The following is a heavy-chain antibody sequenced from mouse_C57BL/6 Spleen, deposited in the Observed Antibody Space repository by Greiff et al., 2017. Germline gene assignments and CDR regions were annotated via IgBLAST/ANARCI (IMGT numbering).Heavy chain of an antibody. D-gene: IGHD1-2*01. CDR2: IIPSDSET. CDR3: ARGDLITTALAGGMDY. J-gene: IGHJ4*01. CDR1: GYTFTSCW. V-gene: IGHV1-52*01. Sequence: QVQLQQPGAELVRPGSSVMLSCKASGYTFTSCWMYWVMQRPIQGLVWIGNIIPSDSETHYNQKFKDKATLTVDKSPSTAYMQLSSLTSEDSAVYYCARGDLITTALAGGMDYWGQGTSVTVSS.